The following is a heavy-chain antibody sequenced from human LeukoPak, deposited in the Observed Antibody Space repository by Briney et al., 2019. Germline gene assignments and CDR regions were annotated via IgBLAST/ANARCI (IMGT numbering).Heavy chain of an antibody. J-gene: IGHJ4*02. Sequence: SETLSLTCTVSGGSISSSYYWDWVRQPPGKGLEWIGYIYYSGSTNYNPSLKSRVAISVDTSKNQFSLKLSSVTAADTAVYYCAREVVAAAGTVDYWGQGTLVTVSS. D-gene: IGHD6-13*01. CDR2: IYYSGST. CDR3: AREVVAAAGTVDY. V-gene: IGHV4-59*01. CDR1: GGSISSSYY.